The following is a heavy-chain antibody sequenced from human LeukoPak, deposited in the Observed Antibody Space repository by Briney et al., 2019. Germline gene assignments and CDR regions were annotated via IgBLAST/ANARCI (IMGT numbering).Heavy chain of an antibody. J-gene: IGHJ5*02. CDR2: ISWNSGNI. Sequence: GGSLRLSCAAAGFNFDDYAMHWVRQAPGKGLEWVSGISWNSGNIGYADSVKGRFTISRDNAKNSLYLQMNSLRPEDTALYYCAKGAAQAHNWFDPWGQGTLVIVS. CDR3: AKGAAQAHNWFDP. V-gene: IGHV3-9*01. CDR1: GFNFDDYA. D-gene: IGHD2-15*01.